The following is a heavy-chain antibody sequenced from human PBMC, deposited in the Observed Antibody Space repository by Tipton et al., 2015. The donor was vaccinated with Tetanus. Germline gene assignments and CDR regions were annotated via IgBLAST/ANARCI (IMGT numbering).Heavy chain of an antibody. Sequence: QLVQSGPEVKPSETLSLTCTVTRGPISSYYWSWIRQPVGKGLEWIGHISNGNTDYTPSLKSRVTLSVDTSTNQFSMKLRSVTAADTAVYYCARGVTDGYNRRFDYWGQGTLVAVSP. D-gene: IGHD5-24*01. CDR1: RGPISSYY. CDR2: ISNGNT. J-gene: IGHJ4*02. V-gene: IGHV4-4*07. CDR3: ARGVTDGYNRRFDY.